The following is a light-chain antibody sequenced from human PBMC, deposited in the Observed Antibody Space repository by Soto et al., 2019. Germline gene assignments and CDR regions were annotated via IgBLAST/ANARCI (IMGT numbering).Light chain of an antibody. CDR2: EVD. V-gene: IGLV2-8*01. CDR3: TSYAGNSNYV. CDR1: TNGVGGFHY. J-gene: IGLJ1*01. Sequence: QSALTQPPSASGSAGQSVTISCTGPTNGVGGFHYVSWYQQHPGRVPKLIVYEVDKRPSGVPDRFSGSKSGNTASLTVSGLQADDEADYYCTSYAGNSNYVFGTGTKVTVL.